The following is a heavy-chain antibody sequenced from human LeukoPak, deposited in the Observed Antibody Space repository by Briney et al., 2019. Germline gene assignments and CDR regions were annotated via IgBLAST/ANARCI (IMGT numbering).Heavy chain of an antibody. CDR1: GFTFSSYA. J-gene: IGHJ4*02. Sequence: GGSLRLSCAASGFTFSSYAMHWVRQAPGKGLEWVAVISYDGSNKYYADSVKGRFTISRDNSKNTLYLQMNSLRAEDTAVYYCARDRGCGGVCYSYYFDYWGQGTLVTVSS. D-gene: IGHD2-21*02. CDR3: ARDRGCGGVCYSYYFDY. CDR2: ISYDGSNK. V-gene: IGHV3-30*04.